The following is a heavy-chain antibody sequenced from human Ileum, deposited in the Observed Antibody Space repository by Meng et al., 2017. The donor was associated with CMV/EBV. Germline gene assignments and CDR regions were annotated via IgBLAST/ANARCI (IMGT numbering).Heavy chain of an antibody. CDR2: ISAYNGNT. V-gene: IGHV1-18*01. D-gene: IGHD3-16*01. J-gene: IGHJ4*02. CDR3: ARWGPIVPLADY. CDR1: GYIFTHYG. Sequence: QVQLVRSEGEMKKPGDSVKVSCKTSGYIFTHYGISWVREAPGHALEWVGLISAYNGNTHYAQKFQDRLTMTTDKSTNTAYMELRSLTSDDTAFYYCARWGPIVPLADYWGQGTMVTVSS.